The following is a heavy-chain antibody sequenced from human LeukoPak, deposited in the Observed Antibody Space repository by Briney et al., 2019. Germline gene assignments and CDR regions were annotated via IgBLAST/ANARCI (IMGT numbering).Heavy chain of an antibody. J-gene: IGHJ4*02. V-gene: IGHV1-69*05. CDR3: ARAYDFPDY. CDR1: GGTFSSYA. CDR2: IIPIFGTA. D-gene: IGHD3-3*01. Sequence: ASVKVSCKASGGTFSSYAISWARQAPGQGLEWMGGIIPIFGTASYAQKFQGRVTMTRDTSTSTVYMELSSLRSEDTAVYYCARAYDFPDYWGQGTLVTVSS.